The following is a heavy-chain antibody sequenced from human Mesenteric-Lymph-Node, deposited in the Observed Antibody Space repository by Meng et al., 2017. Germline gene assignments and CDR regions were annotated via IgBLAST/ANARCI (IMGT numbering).Heavy chain of an antibody. Sequence: VPVAQSGAEVKEPGSAVKSSCTASGGTFSSYVFSWVRQAPGQGLEWMGGIIPLFGTPSYAQKFQARVTITADESTTTAYMELRSLRFDDTAVYYCVRGWSSGWYGPPEYWGQGTLVTVSS. CDR3: VRGWSSGWYGPPEY. CDR2: IIPLFGTP. V-gene: IGHV1-69*12. J-gene: IGHJ4*02. D-gene: IGHD6-19*01. CDR1: GGTFSSYV.